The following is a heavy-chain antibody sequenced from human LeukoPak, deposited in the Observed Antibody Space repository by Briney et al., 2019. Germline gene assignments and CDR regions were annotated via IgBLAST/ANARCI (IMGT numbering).Heavy chain of an antibody. CDR2: IIPIFGTA. J-gene: IGHJ4*02. V-gene: IGHV1-69*05. CDR1: GGTFSSYA. Sequence: SVKVSCKASGGTFSSYAIRWVRQAPGQGLEWMGEIIPIFGTAKYAQKFQDRVTITTDESTSTAYMELSSLRSEDTAVYYCSSCKSSGGRYRVGYFDYWGQGTLVTVSS. CDR3: SSCKSSGGRYRVGYFDY. D-gene: IGHD2-15*01.